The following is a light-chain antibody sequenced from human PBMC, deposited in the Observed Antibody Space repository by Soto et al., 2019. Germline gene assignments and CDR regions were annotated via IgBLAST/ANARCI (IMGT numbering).Light chain of an antibody. J-gene: IGLJ1*01. CDR1: SSNIGSNT. CDR3: AAWDDSLNGPGYV. CDR2: SNN. V-gene: IGLV1-44*01. Sequence: QSALTQPPSASGTPGQRVTISCSGSSSNIGSNTVTWYQQLPGTAPKLLIYSNNQRPSGVPDRFSGSKSGTSASLAISGLQSEDEADYYCAAWDDSLNGPGYVFGTGTKVTVL.